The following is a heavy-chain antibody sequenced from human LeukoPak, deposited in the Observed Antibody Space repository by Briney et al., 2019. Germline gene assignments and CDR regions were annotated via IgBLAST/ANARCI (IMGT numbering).Heavy chain of an antibody. V-gene: IGHV3-23*01. CDR2: MSGSGAYT. CDR1: GFTFSSYG. D-gene: IGHD1-26*01. Sequence: GGTLRLSCAASGFTFSSYGMSWVRQAPGKGLEWVSAMSGSGAYTYYADSVKGRFTISRDDSDNTLYLQMNSLKNEDTAVYYCVTEVSGSFPTWGQGTLVTVSS. J-gene: IGHJ4*02. CDR3: VTEVSGSFPT.